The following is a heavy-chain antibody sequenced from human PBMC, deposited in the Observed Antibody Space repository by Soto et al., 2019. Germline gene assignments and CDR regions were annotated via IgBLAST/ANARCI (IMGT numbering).Heavy chain of an antibody. J-gene: IGHJ6*02. CDR2: TYYRSKWYN. V-gene: IGHV6-1*01. CDR1: GDSVSSNSAA. CDR3: ARAPRYDLATDDYGMDV. D-gene: IGHD3-3*01. Sequence: SQTLSLTCAISGDSVSSNSAAWNWIRQSPSRGLEWLGRTYYRSKWYNDYAVSVKSRITINPDTSKNQLSLQLNSVTPEDTAVYYCARAPRYDLATDDYGMDVWGQGTTVTVSS.